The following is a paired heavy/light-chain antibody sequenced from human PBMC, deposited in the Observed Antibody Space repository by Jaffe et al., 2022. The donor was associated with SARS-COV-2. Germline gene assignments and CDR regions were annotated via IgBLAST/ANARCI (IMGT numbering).Heavy chain of an antibody. CDR1: GGSISSGDYY. CDR2: IYYSGST. Sequence: QVQLQESGPGLVKPSQTLSLTCTVSGGSISSGDYYWSWIRQPPGKGLEWIGYIYYSGSTYYNPSLKSRVTISVDTSKNQFSLKLSSVTAADTAVYYCARGAYYYDSSGYHPLRNWGQGTLVTVSS. CDR3: ARGAYYYDSSGYHPLRN. V-gene: IGHV4-30-4*01. J-gene: IGHJ4*02. D-gene: IGHD3-22*01.
Light chain of an antibody. V-gene: IGKV1-5*03. Sequence: DIQMTQSPSTLSASVGDRVTITCRASQSISSWLAWYQQKPGKAPKLLIYKASSLESGVPSRFSGSGSGTEFTLTISSLQPDDFATYYCQQYNSYSRGTFGQGTKLEIK. J-gene: IGKJ2*02. CDR1: QSISSW. CDR2: KAS. CDR3: QQYNSYSRGT.